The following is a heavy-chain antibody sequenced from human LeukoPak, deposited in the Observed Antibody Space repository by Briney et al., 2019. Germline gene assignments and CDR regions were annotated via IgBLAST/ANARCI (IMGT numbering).Heavy chain of an antibody. Sequence: GGSLRLSCAASGFTFSSYEMNWVRQAPGKGLEWVSSISSSSSYIYYADSVKGRFTISRDNAKNSLYLQMNSLRAEDTAVYYCARGRLDAGSFDYWGQGTLVTVSS. J-gene: IGHJ4*02. CDR3: ARGRLDAGSFDY. V-gene: IGHV3-21*01. CDR1: GFTFSSYE. D-gene: IGHD3-10*01. CDR2: ISSSSSYI.